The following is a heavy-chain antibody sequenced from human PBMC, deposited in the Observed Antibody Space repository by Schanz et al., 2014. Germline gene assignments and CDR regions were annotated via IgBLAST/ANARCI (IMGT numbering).Heavy chain of an antibody. D-gene: IGHD2-2*01. CDR3: AKVAPAATYLDS. Sequence: EVQLVESGGGLAQPGGSLRLSCAASGITFSGYSMNWVRQAPGKGLEWVSSINSRSNFIYYADSVKGRFTISRDNAKNSLFLQMNSLSAEDTAVYYCAKVAPAATYLDSWGLGTLVNVSS. V-gene: IGHV3-21*04. CDR2: INSRSNFI. J-gene: IGHJ4*02. CDR1: GITFSGYS.